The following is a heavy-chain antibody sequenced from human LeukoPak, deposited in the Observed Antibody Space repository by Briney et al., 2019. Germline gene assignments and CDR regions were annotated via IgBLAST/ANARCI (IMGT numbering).Heavy chain of an antibody. CDR1: GYTFTDYY. J-gene: IGHJ5*02. V-gene: IGHV1-69-2*01. D-gene: IGHD2-2*02. Sequence: GASVKVSCKASGYTFTDYYMHWVQQAPGKGLEWMGRGDPQDGETKYAEKVQGRVTITADTSTDTAYMELSSLRSEDTAVYYCVPGSRGCNSITCYTAPWGQGTLVTVSS. CDR2: GDPQDGET. CDR3: VPGSRGCNSITCYTAP.